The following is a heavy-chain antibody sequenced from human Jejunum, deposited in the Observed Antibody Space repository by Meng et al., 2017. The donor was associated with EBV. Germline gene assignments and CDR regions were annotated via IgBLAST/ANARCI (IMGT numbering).Heavy chain of an antibody. CDR1: AYTFAGYY. CDR3: AREGLVGDLRYFDL. D-gene: IGHD3-16*01. Sequence: LGQSEAEVKKPWASVKVSCKASAYTFAGYYMHWVRQAPGQGLEWMGRINPNSGGANYAQKFQGRVTMTRDTSISTAYMELSRLRSDDTAVYYCAREGLVGDLRYFDLWGRGTLVTVSS. V-gene: IGHV1-2*06. CDR2: INPNSGGA. J-gene: IGHJ2*01.